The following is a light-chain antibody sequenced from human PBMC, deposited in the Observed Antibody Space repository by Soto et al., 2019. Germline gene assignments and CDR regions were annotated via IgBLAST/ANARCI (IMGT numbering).Light chain of an antibody. Sequence: QSALTQPASVSGSPGQSITISCTGSTSDVGAYNYVSWYKHHPGQAPQLMIYEVSNRPSGVSNRFSGSKSGNTASLTISGLQADDEGDYYCSPQTSSSSPFVFGTGTKLTVL. CDR2: EVS. CDR1: TSDVGAYNY. CDR3: SPQTSSSSPFV. V-gene: IGLV2-14*01. J-gene: IGLJ1*01.